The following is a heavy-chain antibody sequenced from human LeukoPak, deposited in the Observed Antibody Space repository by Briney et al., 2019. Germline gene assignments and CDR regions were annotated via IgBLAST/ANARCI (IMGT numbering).Heavy chain of an antibody. CDR1: GFSFSDHY. CDR3: ATYGSENYINYYYYGLDA. D-gene: IGHD3-10*01. J-gene: IGHJ6*02. CDR2: IRNGVNTYTT. V-gene: IGHV3-72*01. Sequence: QPGGSLRLSCVASGFSFSDHYMDWVRQAPGKGLEWLGRIRNGVNTYTTEYAAFVKGRFTISREDSQNSLFLQMSSLKTEDTAVYYCATYGSENYINYYYYGLDAWGQGTTVIVSS.